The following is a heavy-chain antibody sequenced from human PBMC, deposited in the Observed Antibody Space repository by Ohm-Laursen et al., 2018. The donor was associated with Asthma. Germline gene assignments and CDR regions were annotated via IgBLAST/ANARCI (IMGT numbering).Heavy chain of an antibody. CDR2: ISSSGSTI. CDR1: GFTFSDYY. Sequence: SLRLSCAASGFTFSDYYMSWIRQAPGKGLEWVSYISSSGSTIYYADSVKGRFTISRDNSKNTLYLQMNSLRAEDTAVYYCAKFPALQPAGRYGMDVWGQGTTVTVSS. J-gene: IGHJ6*02. D-gene: IGHD4-11*01. V-gene: IGHV3-11*01. CDR3: AKFPALQPAGRYGMDV.